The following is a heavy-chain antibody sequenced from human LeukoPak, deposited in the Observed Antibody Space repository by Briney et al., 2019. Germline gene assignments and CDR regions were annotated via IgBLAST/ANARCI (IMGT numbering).Heavy chain of an antibody. V-gene: IGHV3-48*01. D-gene: IGHD4-17*01. CDR1: GFTFSSYS. J-gene: IGHJ3*02. CDR3: ARDHATVTTFTVWNDAFDI. Sequence: QTGGSLRLSCAASGFTFSSYSMNWVRQAPGKGLEWVSYISSSSSTIYYADSVKGRFTISRDNAKNSLYLQMNSLRAEDTAVYYCARDHATVTTFTVWNDAFDIWGQGTMVTVSS. CDR2: ISSSSSTI.